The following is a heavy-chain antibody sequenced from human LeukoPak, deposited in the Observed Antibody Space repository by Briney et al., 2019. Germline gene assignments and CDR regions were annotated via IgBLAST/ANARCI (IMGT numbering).Heavy chain of an antibody. J-gene: IGHJ4*02. D-gene: IGHD3-3*01. CDR2: IYYSGST. Sequence: SETLSLTCTVSGGSISSYYWGWIRQPPGKGLEWIGSIYYSGSTYYNPSLKSRVTISVDTSKNQFSLKLSSVTAADTAVYYCASFGFWSGYYGFDYWGQGTLVTVSS. CDR3: ASFGFWSGYYGFDY. CDR1: GGSISSYY. V-gene: IGHV4-39*01.